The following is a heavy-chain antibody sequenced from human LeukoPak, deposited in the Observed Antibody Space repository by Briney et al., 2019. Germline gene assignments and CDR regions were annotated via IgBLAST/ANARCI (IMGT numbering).Heavy chain of an antibody. V-gene: IGHV3-21*01. CDR2: ISSSSSYI. Sequence: SGGSLRLSCAASGFTFSSYSMNWVRQAPGKGLGWVSSISSSSSYIYYADSVKGRFTISRDNAKNSLYLQMNSLRAEDTAVYYCARGVNLNWFDPWGQGTLVTVSS. CDR3: ARGVNLNWFDP. D-gene: IGHD1-14*01. J-gene: IGHJ5*02. CDR1: GFTFSSYS.